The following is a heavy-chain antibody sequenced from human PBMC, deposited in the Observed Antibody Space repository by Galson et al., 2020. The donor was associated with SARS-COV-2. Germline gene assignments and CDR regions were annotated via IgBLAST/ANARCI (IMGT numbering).Heavy chain of an antibody. V-gene: IGHV3-64D*09. CDR1: GFSFSSYG. Sequence: GGSLRLSCSASGFSFSSYGMHWVRQAPGKGLEYVSTIRSDGTGPYYADSVKGRFTISRDNSKNTLYLQLSSLRVDDTAVYYCVKEEAVRTTGSGMDVWGQGTTVTVSS. D-gene: IGHD1-1*01. CDR3: VKEEAVRTTGSGMDV. CDR2: IRSDGTGP. J-gene: IGHJ6*02.